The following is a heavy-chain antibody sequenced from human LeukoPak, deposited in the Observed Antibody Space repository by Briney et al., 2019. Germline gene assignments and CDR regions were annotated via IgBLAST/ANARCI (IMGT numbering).Heavy chain of an antibody. V-gene: IGHV4-39*01. J-gene: IGHJ3*02. CDR3: ARHMSSGWYVDPYDAFDI. CDR1: GGSISSSSYY. Sequence: SETLPLTCTVSGGSISSSSYYWGWIRQPPGKGLAWIGSIYYSGSTYYNPSLKSRVTISVDTSKNQFSLKLSSVTAADTAVYYCARHMSSGWYVDPYDAFDIWGQGTMVTVSS. D-gene: IGHD6-19*01. CDR2: IYYSGST.